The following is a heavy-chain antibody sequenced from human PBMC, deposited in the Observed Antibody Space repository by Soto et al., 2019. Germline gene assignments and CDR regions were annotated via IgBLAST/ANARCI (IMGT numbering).Heavy chain of an antibody. CDR2: ISGSGGSS. CDR1: GFTVSNYA. D-gene: IGHD7-27*01. V-gene: IGHV3-23*01. CDR3: AKKSPDSWGYSDY. J-gene: IGHJ4*02. Sequence: VQLLESGGGLVQPGGSRRLSCATSGFTVSNYAMSWVRQAPGKGLEWVSGISGSGGSSYYADSVKGRFTISRDNSKNLRNLKTDSLRAEDTAVYNGAKKSPDSWGYSDYWGKGPVVTVPS.